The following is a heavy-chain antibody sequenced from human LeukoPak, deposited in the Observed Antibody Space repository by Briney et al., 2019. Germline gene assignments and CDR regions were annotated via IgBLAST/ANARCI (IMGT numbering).Heavy chain of an antibody. Sequence: GGSLRLSCAASGFTFSSYAMSWVRQAPGKGLEWVSAISGSGGSTYYADSVKGRFTISRDNSKNTLYLQMNSLRAEDTAVYYCAKGHDDYPFPPNLGYWGQGTLVTVSS. CDR1: GFTFSSYA. CDR2: ISGSGGST. J-gene: IGHJ4*02. V-gene: IGHV3-23*01. CDR3: AKGHDDYPFPPNLGY. D-gene: IGHD4-11*01.